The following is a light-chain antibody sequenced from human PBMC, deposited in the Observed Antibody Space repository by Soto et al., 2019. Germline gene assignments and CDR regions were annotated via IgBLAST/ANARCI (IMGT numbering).Light chain of an antibody. CDR3: QQYNSYS. CDR2: KAS. J-gene: IGKJ1*01. CDR1: QTISSW. Sequence: DIQMTQSPSTLSGSVGDRVTITCRASQTISSWLAWYQQKPGKAPKLLIYKASTLKSGVPSRFSGSGSGTEFTLTISSVQPDDFATYYCQQYNSYSFGQGTKVDNK. V-gene: IGKV1-5*03.